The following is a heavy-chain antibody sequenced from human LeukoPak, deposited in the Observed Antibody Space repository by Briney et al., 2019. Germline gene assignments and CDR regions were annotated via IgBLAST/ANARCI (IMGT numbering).Heavy chain of an antibody. J-gene: IGHJ6*03. CDR1: GGSISSSSYY. CDR3: ARNSGSPKDYYYYMDV. V-gene: IGHV4-39*07. Sequence: SETLSLTCTVSGGSISSSSYYWGWIRQPPGKGLEWIGSIYYSGSTYYNPSLKSRVTISVDTSKTQFSLKLSSVTAADTAVYYCARNSGSPKDYYYYMDVWGKGTTVTVSS. CDR2: IYYSGST. D-gene: IGHD1-26*01.